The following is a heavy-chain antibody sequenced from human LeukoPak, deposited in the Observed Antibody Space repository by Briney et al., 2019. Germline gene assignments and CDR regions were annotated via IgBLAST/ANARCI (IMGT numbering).Heavy chain of an antibody. D-gene: IGHD2-21*02. Sequence: ASVKVSCKASGGTFSSYAISWVRQAPGQGLEWMGGIIPIFGTANYAQKFRGRVTITTDESTSTAYMELSSLRSEDTAVYYCASSSECGGDCYSVSQIDYWGQGTLVTVSS. CDR1: GGTFSSYA. V-gene: IGHV1-69*05. J-gene: IGHJ4*02. CDR3: ASSSECGGDCYSVSQIDY. CDR2: IIPIFGTA.